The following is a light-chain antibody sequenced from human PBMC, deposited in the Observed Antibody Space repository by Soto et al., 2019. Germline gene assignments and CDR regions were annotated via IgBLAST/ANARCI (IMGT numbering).Light chain of an antibody. V-gene: IGKV3-11*01. CDR3: QQRSNWPPT. CDR1: QSVSSY. CDR2: DAS. J-gene: IGKJ2*01. Sequence: EIVLTQSPANLSLSPGDRATLSCRASQSVSSYLAWYHQKPGQAPRLLIYDASNRATGIPARFSGSGSGTDFTLTISSLEPEDFAVYYCQQRSNWPPTFGQGTKLEIK.